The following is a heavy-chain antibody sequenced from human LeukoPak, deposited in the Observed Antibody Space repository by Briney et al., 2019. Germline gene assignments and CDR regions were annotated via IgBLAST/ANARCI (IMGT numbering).Heavy chain of an antibody. J-gene: IGHJ6*03. CDR2: ISAYNGNT. CDR1: GYTFTSYG. CDR3: AREYCSGGSCYPGYYYYYYMDV. V-gene: IGHV1-18*01. Sequence: ASVKVSCKASGYTFTSYGISWVRQAPGQGLEWMGWISAYNGNTNYAQKLQGRVTMTTDTSTSTAYTELRSLRSDDTAVYYCAREYCSGGSCYPGYYYYYYMDVWGKGTTVTVSS. D-gene: IGHD2-15*01.